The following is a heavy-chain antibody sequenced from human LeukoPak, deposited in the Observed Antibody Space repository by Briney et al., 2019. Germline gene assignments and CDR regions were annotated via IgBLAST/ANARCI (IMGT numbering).Heavy chain of an antibody. V-gene: IGHV3-21*01. CDR2: ITSSGAYI. J-gene: IGHJ6*03. Sequence: PGGSLRLSCVASGFTFNYYNMNWVRQAPGKALEWVSSITSSGAYIFYADSVRGRFTISRDNAKDSLYLQMNSLGPEDTAVYYCARDPYSGNYGNYYYYYMDVWGKGTTVTISS. CDR3: ARDPYSGNYGNYYYYYMDV. D-gene: IGHD1-26*01. CDR1: GFTFNYYN.